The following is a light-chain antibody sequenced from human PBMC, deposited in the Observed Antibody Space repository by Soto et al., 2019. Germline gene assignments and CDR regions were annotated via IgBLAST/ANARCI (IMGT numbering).Light chain of an antibody. CDR2: AAS. CDR1: QSISSY. V-gene: IGKV1-39*01. Sequence: EIQMTQSPSSLSASVGDIVTITCRASQSISSYLNWYQQKPGKAPKLLIYAASSLQSGVPSRFSGSGSGTDFTLTISSLQPEDFATYYCQQSYSTLTFGGGSKVDI. CDR3: QQSYSTLT. J-gene: IGKJ4*01.